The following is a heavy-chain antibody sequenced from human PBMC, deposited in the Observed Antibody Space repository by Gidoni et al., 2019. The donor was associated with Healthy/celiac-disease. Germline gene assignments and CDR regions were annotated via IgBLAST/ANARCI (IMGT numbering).Heavy chain of an antibody. J-gene: IGHJ4*02. CDR2: IIPILGIA. V-gene: IGHV1-69*02. Sequence: QVQLVQSGAEVTKPGSSVKVSCQASGCTFSSYTISWVRQAPGPGLEWMGRIIPILGIANYAQKFQGRVTITADKSTSTAYMELSSLRSEDTAVYYCARSVSMRYSSGWYSDYWGQGTLVTVSS. CDR3: ARSVSMRYSSGWYSDY. D-gene: IGHD6-19*01. CDR1: GCTFSSYT.